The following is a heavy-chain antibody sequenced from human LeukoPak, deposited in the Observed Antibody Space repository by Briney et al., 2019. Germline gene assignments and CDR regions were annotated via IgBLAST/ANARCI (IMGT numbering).Heavy chain of an antibody. CDR2: MNPSGST. D-gene: IGHD3-22*01. Sequence: PSETLSLTCAVYGGSFSGYYWTRIRQTPEKGLEWIGEMNPSGSTSYNPSLKSRVTISVDTSKNQFSLKLSSVTAADTAVYYCARGRQDVTMIVVVMTAVSYYLDVWGKGTAVTVS. J-gene: IGHJ6*03. CDR3: ARGRQDVTMIVVVMTAVSYYLDV. V-gene: IGHV4-34*01. CDR1: GGSFSGYY.